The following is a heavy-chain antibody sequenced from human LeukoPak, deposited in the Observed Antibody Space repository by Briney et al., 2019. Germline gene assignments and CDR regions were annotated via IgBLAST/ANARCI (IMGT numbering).Heavy chain of an antibody. Sequence: GGSLRLSCAASGFTFSSYAMSWVRQAPGKGLEWVSAISGSGGSTYYADSVKGRFTISRDNSKNTLYLQMNSLRAEDTAVYYCAKDQDFLSNSWLIDYWGQGTLVTVSS. CDR1: GFTFSSYA. V-gene: IGHV3-23*01. J-gene: IGHJ4*02. CDR3: AKDQDFLSNSWLIDY. D-gene: IGHD6-13*01. CDR2: ISGSGGST.